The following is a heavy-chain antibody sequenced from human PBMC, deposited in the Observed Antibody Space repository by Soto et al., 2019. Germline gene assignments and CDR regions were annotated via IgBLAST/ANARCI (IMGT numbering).Heavy chain of an antibody. J-gene: IGHJ4*02. Sequence: PGGSLRLSCAASGFTVSSSQMTWVRQAPGKALEWVSVIFIGGTTQYAVSVKGRFTISRDNSKNTLYLQMNSLRAEDTAVYYCAKMGLRVRALDYWGQGTLVTVSS. D-gene: IGHD3-10*01. CDR3: AKMGLRVRALDY. CDR1: GFTVSSSQ. CDR2: IFIGGTT. V-gene: IGHV3-53*05.